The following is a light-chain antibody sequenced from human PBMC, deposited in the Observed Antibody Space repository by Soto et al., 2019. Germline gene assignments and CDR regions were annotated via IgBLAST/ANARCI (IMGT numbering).Light chain of an antibody. CDR3: CSYAGSSTPLI. V-gene: IGLV2-23*02. Sequence: QSALTQPASVSGSPGQSITISCTGTSSDVGSYNLVSWYQQHPGKAPKLMIYEVSKRPSGVFNRFSGSKSGNTASLTISGLQDEDEADYYCCSYAGSSTPLIFGTGTKLTVL. CDR2: EVS. CDR1: SSDVGSYNL. J-gene: IGLJ1*01.